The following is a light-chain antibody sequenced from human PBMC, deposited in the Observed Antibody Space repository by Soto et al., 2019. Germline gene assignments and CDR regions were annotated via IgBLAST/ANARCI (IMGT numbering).Light chain of an antibody. Sequence: EIVLTQYPGTLSLSPGERATLSCRASQSVSSSYLAWYQHKPGQAPRLLIYGASTRATGIPDRFSGSGSGTDFTLTISRLEPEDFAVYFCQQFGSPFTFGPGTKVDLK. CDR2: GAS. J-gene: IGKJ3*01. V-gene: IGKV3-20*01. CDR1: QSVSSSY. CDR3: QQFGSPFT.